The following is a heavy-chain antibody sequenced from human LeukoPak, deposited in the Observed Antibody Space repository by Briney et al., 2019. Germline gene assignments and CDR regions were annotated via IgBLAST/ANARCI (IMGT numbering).Heavy chain of an antibody. CDR2: ISYDGSNK. J-gene: IGHJ6*02. CDR3: AKDGDSYYYYYGMDV. CDR1: GFTFSSYG. V-gene: IGHV3-30*18. D-gene: IGHD4-17*01. Sequence: PGGSLRLSCAASGFTFSSYGMHWVRQAPGKGLEWVAVISYDGSNKYYADSVKGRFTISRDNSKNTLYLQMNSLRAEDTAVYYCAKDGDSYYYYYGMDVWGHGTTVTVSS.